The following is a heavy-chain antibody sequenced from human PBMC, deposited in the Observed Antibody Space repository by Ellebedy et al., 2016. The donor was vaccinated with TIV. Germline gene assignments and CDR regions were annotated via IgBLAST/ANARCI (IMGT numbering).Heavy chain of an antibody. Sequence: ASVKVSCKASGYTFTSYGISWVRQAPGQGLEWMGWISAYNGNTNYAQKLQGRVTMTRDTSTSTVHMELSSLRSEDTAVYYCARSYYDFWSGCDYWGQGTLVTVSS. CDR3: ARSYYDFWSGCDY. V-gene: IGHV1-18*01. CDR1: GYTFTSYG. D-gene: IGHD3-3*01. CDR2: ISAYNGNT. J-gene: IGHJ4*02.